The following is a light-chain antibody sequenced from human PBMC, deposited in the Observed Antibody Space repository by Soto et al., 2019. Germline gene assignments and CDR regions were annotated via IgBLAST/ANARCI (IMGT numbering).Light chain of an antibody. J-gene: IGLJ1*01. CDR3: CSYADSSTYV. Sequence: QSALTQPASVSGSPGQSITISCTGTSSDVGTYNLVSWYQQHPGKAPKLMIYEGSKRPSGVSNRFSGYKSGNTASLTISGLQAEDEADYYCCSYADSSTYVFGTGTKLTVL. CDR1: SSDVGTYNL. V-gene: IGLV2-23*01. CDR2: EGS.